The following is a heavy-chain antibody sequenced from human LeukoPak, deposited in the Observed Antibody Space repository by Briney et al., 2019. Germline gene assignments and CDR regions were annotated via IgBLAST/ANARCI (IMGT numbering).Heavy chain of an antibody. D-gene: IGHD2-15*01. CDR1: GYTFTSYG. J-gene: IGHJ5*02. CDR2: ISAYNGNT. V-gene: IGHV1-18*01. CDR3: AREALVASDLGWFDP. Sequence: ASVKVSCKASGYTFTSYGISWVRQAPGQGLEWMGWISAYNGNTNYAQKLQGRVTMTTDTSTSTAYMELRSLRSDDTAVYYCAREALVASDLGWFDPWGQGTLVTVSS.